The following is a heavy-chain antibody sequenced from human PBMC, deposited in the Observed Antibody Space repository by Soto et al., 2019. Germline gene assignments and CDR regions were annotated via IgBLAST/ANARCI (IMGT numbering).Heavy chain of an antibody. J-gene: IGHJ4*02. Sequence: QVQLVQSGAEVKKPGASVKVSCKASGYTFTNYDINWVRQATGQGLEWMGWMNPDSGYTRYAQEFQGRVTMTRDTSISTAYMELSSLRSEDTAVYYCARGRRDYYDSGDWVPLAYWGQGTLVIVSS. V-gene: IGHV1-8*01. CDR2: MNPDSGYT. CDR1: GYTFTNYD. D-gene: IGHD3-22*01. CDR3: ARGRRDYYDSGDWVPLAY.